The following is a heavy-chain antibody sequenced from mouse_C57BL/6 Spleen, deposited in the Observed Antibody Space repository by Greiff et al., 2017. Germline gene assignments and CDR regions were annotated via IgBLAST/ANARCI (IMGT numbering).Heavy chain of an antibody. CDR3: ARGTTFDY. V-gene: IGHV1-69*01. CDR1: GYTFTSYW. CDR2: IDPSDSYT. D-gene: IGHD2-14*01. Sequence: QVQLQQPGAELVMPGASVKLSCKASGYTFTSYWMHWVKPRPGQGLEWIGEIDPSDSYTNYNQKFKGKSTLTVDKSSSTAYMQLSSLTSEDSAVYYCARGTTFDYWGQGTTLTVSS. J-gene: IGHJ2*01.